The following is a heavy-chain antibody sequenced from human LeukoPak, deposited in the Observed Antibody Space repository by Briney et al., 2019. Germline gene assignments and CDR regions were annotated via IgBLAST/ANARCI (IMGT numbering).Heavy chain of an antibody. D-gene: IGHD4-17*01. Sequence: GGSLRLSCAASGFTFSSYAMSWVRQAPGKGLEWVSAISGSGGSTYYADSVKGRFAISRDNSKNTLYLQMNSLRAEDTAVYYCAKGDYGDYGTGDYYGMDVWGQGTTVTVSS. CDR1: GFTFSSYA. V-gene: IGHV3-23*01. CDR2: ISGSGGST. CDR3: AKGDYGDYGTGDYYGMDV. J-gene: IGHJ6*02.